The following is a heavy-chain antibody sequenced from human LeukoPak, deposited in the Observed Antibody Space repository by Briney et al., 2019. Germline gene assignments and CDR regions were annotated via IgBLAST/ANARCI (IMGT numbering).Heavy chain of an antibody. CDR1: GGSISSGSYY. CDR2: IYTSGST. Sequence: PSETLSPTCTVSGGSISSGSYYWSWIRQPAGKGLEWIGRIYTSGSTNYNPSLKSRVTISVDTSKNQFSLKLSSVTAADTAVYYCARERRTMVRGVTLDYWGQGTLVTVSS. D-gene: IGHD3-10*01. V-gene: IGHV4-61*02. J-gene: IGHJ4*02. CDR3: ARERRTMVRGVTLDY.